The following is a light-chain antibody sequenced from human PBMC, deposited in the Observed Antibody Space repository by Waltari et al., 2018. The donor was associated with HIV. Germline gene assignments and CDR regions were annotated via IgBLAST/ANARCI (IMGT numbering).Light chain of an antibody. J-gene: IGKJ4*01. CDR3: HQYGGSPLT. CDR2: GAS. CDR1: QSVSSNY. V-gene: IGKV3-20*01. Sequence: EIVLTQSPGTLSLSPGERATLSCRASQSVSSNYFAWYQQRPGQAPRLLIYGASFRATGIPDRFSDSGSGTDFTLTITRLEPEDFAVYYCHQYGGSPLTFGGGTKVEIK.